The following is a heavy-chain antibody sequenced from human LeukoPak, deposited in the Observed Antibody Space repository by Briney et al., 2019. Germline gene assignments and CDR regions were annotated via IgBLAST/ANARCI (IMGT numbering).Heavy chain of an antibody. J-gene: IGHJ4*02. V-gene: IGHV3-15*01. D-gene: IGHD3-9*01. Sequence: PGGSLRLSCAASGFTFSNAWMSRVRQAPGKGLEWVGRIKSKTDGGTTDYAAPVKGRFTISRDDSKNTLYLQMNSLKTEDTAVYYCTTVPYDILTGYPLDYWGQGTLVTVSS. CDR2: IKSKTDGGTT. CDR3: TTVPYDILTGYPLDY. CDR1: GFTFSNAW.